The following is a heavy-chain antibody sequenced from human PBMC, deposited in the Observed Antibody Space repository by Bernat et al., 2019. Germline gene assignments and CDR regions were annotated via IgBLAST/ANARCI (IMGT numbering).Heavy chain of an antibody. CDR1: GFSFSDHY. Sequence: EVQLVESGGGLVQPGGSLRLSCEASGFSFSDHYMDWVRQAPGKGLEWFGHIRNKANSYTTEYAASVKGRFTISRDDSKNSLFLQMNSLKTEDTAVYYCTRVKGYGLDYWGQGTLVTVSS. D-gene: IGHD6-13*01. J-gene: IGHJ4*02. V-gene: IGHV3-72*01. CDR2: IRNKANSYTT. CDR3: TRVKGYGLDY.